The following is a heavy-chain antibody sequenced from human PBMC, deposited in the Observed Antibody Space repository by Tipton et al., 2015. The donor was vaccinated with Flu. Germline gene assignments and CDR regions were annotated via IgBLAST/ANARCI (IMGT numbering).Heavy chain of an antibody. V-gene: IGHV3-11*01. Sequence: SGFIFTNHYMAWIRQAPGKGLEFVSYISNTATTTYYSDSVKGRFTVSRDNMKNLLYLEMNSLRAEDAGVYYCARDNQAYYDSHMDVWGQGTTVTVSS. CDR1: GFIFTNHY. D-gene: IGHD3-3*01. CDR3: ARDNQAYYDSHMDV. CDR2: ISNTATTT. J-gene: IGHJ6*02.